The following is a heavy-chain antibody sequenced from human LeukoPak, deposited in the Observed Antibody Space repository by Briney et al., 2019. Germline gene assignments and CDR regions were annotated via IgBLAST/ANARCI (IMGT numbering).Heavy chain of an antibody. J-gene: IGHJ4*02. CDR2: ISYSGST. Sequence: SETLSLTCTVSAGSISSSSYYWDWIRQPPGKGLKWIGSISYSGSTYYNPSLESPVTISVDTSKNQFSLKLSSVTTADTAVYNCARYSRGWYPGDYWGQGTPVTVSS. CDR1: AGSISSSSYY. V-gene: IGHV4-39*01. CDR3: ARYSRGWYPGDY. D-gene: IGHD6-19*01.